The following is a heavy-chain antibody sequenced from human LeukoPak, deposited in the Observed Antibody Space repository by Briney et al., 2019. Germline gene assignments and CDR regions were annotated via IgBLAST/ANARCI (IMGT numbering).Heavy chain of an antibody. J-gene: IGHJ3*02. V-gene: IGHV3-74*01. CDR3: ARRLAYCGGDCYSFAFDI. CDR2: INSDGSST. Sequence: GGSLRLSCAASGFTFSSYWMHWGRQAPGKGLVWVSRINSDGSSTSYADSVKGRFTISRDNAKNTLYLQMNSLRAEDTAVYYCARRLAYCGGDCYSFAFDIWGQGTMVTVSS. CDR1: GFTFSSYW. D-gene: IGHD2-21*02.